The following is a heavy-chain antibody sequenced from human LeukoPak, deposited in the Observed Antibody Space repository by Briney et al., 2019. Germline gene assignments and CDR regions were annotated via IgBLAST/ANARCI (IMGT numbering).Heavy chain of an antibody. V-gene: IGHV3-13*01. Sequence: GGSLRLSCAASGFTFSSYEMHWVRQAPGKGLEWVSAFHTDGGTYYLDSVKGRFTISREDAKNSLYLQMNTLRAGDTAVYYCARGSGPGVTTIDSWGQGTLVIVSS. CDR1: GFTFSSYE. CDR3: ARGSGPGVTTIDS. CDR2: FHTDGGT. D-gene: IGHD4-17*01. J-gene: IGHJ4*02.